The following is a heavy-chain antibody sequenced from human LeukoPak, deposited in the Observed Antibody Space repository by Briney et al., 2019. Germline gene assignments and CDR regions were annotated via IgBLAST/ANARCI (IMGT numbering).Heavy chain of an antibody. CDR3: ARVGWVLRYAFDI. D-gene: IGHD3-16*01. CDR1: GLSLSSYE. V-gene: IGHV3-48*03. J-gene: IGHJ3*02. CDR2: ISSRGSTI. Sequence: GGSLRLSCEASGLSLSSYEMNWVRKAPGKGLEWVSHISSRGSTIYYADSVKGRFTISRDNAKNSLYLQMNSLRAEDTAVYYCARVGWVLRYAFDIWGQGTMVTVSS.